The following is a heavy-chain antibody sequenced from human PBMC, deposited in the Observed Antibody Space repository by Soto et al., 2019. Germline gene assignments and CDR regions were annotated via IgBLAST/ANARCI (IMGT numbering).Heavy chain of an antibody. D-gene: IGHD3-16*01. J-gene: IGHJ5*02. Sequence: ASVKVSCKVSGYTLTQLSMHLVRQAPGKGLEWMGGFDPEDGETIYAQKFQGRVTMTEDTSTDTAYMELSSLRSEDTAVYYCATVLTYGYNWFDPWGQGTLVTVSS. V-gene: IGHV1-24*01. CDR3: ATVLTYGYNWFDP. CDR1: GYTLTQLS. CDR2: FDPEDGET.